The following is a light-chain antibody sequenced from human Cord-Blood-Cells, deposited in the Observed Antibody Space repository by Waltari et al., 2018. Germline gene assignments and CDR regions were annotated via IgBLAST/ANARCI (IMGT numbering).Light chain of an antibody. CDR2: AAS. J-gene: IGKJ5*01. CDR1: QSISSY. Sequence: DIQMTQSPSSLSASVGDRVTITCRASQSISSYLNWYQQKPGKAPKRLIYAASSLQSGVPSRFSGSGSGTDFTLTISSLQPEDFATYYCQQRYSTPQVTFGQGTRLEIK. V-gene: IGKV1-39*01. CDR3: QQRYSTPQVT.